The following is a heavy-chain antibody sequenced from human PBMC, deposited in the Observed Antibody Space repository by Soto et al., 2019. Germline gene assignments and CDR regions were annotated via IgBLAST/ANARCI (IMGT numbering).Heavy chain of an antibody. CDR3: ATDGNYRFDN. V-gene: IGHV3-74*01. Sequence: RGALVVSCAASAFSFSTSWMHWVRQAPGEGLVWVSRINPDGRTINYADSVKGRFTISRDNAKKTLYLQMNILRVEDTAVYFCATDGNYRFDNWGLGTMVTVSS. D-gene: IGHD1-7*01. J-gene: IGHJ4*02. CDR2: INPDGRTI. CDR1: AFSFSTSW.